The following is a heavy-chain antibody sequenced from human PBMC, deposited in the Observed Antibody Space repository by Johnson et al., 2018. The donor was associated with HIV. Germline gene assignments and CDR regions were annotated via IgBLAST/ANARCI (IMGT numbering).Heavy chain of an antibody. CDR3: ARGEEEQLGDAFDI. CDR2: ISYDGSNK. V-gene: IGHV3-30*04. Sequence: QVQLVESGGGVVQTGRSLRLSCAASGFTFSSYAMHWVRQAPGKGLEWVAVISYDGSNKYYADSVKGRFTISRDNSKNTLYLQMNSLRAEDTAVYYCARGEEEQLGDAFDIWGQGTMVTVSS. D-gene: IGHD6-6*01. CDR1: GFTFSSYA. J-gene: IGHJ3*02.